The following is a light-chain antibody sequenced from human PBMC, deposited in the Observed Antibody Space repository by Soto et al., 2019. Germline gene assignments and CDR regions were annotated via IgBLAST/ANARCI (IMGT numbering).Light chain of an antibody. CDR3: QQYDNFRIT. V-gene: IGKV1-33*01. CDR2: DAS. CDR1: QDISNY. J-gene: IGKJ5*01. Sequence: DLQMTQSPSSLSASVGDRVTITCQASQDISNYLNWYQQKPGKAPKLLIYDASNLETGVPSRFSGSGSGTDFTFTISSLQPEDIATYYCQQYDNFRITFGQGTRLEIK.